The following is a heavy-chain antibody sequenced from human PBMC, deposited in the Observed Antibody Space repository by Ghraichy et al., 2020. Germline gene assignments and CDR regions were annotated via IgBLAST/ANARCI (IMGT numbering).Heavy chain of an antibody. Sequence: LSLTCAASGFTFSYAWMSWVRQAPGKGLEWVGRIKNNIEGGTTDYAAPVKGRFSISRDDSKDTVYLQMNSLKTEDTAVYYCTTDLDYGDYWFAPWGQGTAVIVS. CDR3: TTDLDYGDYWFAP. J-gene: IGHJ5*02. D-gene: IGHD4-17*01. CDR1: GFTFSYAW. V-gene: IGHV3-15*01. CDR2: IKNNIEGGTT.